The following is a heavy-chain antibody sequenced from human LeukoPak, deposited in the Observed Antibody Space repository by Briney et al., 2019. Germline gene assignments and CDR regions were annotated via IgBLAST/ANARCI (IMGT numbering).Heavy chain of an antibody. CDR3: ARPLRVTMIRGAAFRASSDFDP. CDR2: INPNTGGT. D-gene: IGHD3-10*01. J-gene: IGHJ5*02. V-gene: IGHV1-2*02. Sequence: GASVTVSFKASGYTFSDYYIHWVRQAPGQGLEWMGWINPNTGGTKYAQRFQDRVTMTRDTSISTAYMEVSRLRYDDTAVYYCARPLRVTMIRGAAFRASSDFDPWGQGTLVTVSS. CDR1: GYTFSDYY.